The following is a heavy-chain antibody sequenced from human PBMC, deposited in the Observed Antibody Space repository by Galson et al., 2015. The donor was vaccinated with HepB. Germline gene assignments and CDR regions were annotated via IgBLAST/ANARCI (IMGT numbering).Heavy chain of an antibody. D-gene: IGHD3-10*01. CDR2: IIPIFGTA. V-gene: IGHV1-69*06. Sequence: SVKVSCKASGGTFSSYAISWVRQAPGQGLEWMGGIIPIFGTANYAQKFQGRVTITADKSTSTAYMELSSLRSEDTAVYYCARDEPYYYGPVKENAFDIWGQGTMVTVSS. CDR3: ARDEPYYYGPVKENAFDI. CDR1: GGTFSSYA. J-gene: IGHJ3*02.